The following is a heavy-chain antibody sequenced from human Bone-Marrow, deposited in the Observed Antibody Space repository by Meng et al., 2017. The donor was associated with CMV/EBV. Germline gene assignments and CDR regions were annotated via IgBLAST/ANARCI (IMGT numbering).Heavy chain of an antibody. Sequence: ASVKVSCKASGYTFTGYYIHWVRQAPGQGLEWMGWINPNSGATNYAQKFQGRVTMTRDTSISTAYMEIGSLRSDDTAVFYCLSALSDPDYWGQGTLVTFSS. CDR2: INPNSGAT. CDR1: GYTFTGYY. J-gene: IGHJ4*02. D-gene: IGHD1-26*01. CDR3: LSALSDPDY. V-gene: IGHV1-2*02.